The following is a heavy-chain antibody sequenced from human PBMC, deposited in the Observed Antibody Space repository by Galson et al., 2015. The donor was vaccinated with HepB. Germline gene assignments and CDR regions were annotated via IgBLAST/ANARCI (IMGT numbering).Heavy chain of an antibody. CDR2: ISSSSSYI. CDR3: ARDYYDSCGYYAFDY. J-gene: IGHJ4*02. CDR1: GFTFSSYS. D-gene: IGHD3-22*01. Sequence: SLRLSCAASGFTFSSYSMNWVRQAPGKGLEWVSSISSSSSYIYYADSVKGRFTISRDNAKNSLYLQMNSLRAEDTAVYYCARDYYDSCGYYAFDYWGQGTLVTVSS. V-gene: IGHV3-21*01.